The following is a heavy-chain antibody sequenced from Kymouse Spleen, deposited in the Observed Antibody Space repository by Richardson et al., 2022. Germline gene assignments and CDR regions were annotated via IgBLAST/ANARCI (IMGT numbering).Heavy chain of an antibody. Sequence: EVQLVESGGGLVQPGRSLRLSCAASGFTFDDYAMHWVRQAPGKGLEWVSGISWNSGSIGYADSVKGRFTISRDNAKNSLYLQMNSLRAEDTALYYCAKDITMVRGVGGMDVWGQGTTVTVSS. CDR2: ISWNSGSI. CDR1: GFTFDDYA. D-gene: IGHD3-10*01. CDR3: AKDITMVRGVGGMDV. V-gene: IGHV3-9*01. J-gene: IGHJ6*02.